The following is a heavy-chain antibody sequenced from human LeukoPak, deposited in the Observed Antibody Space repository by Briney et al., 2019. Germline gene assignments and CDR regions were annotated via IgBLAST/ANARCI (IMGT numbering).Heavy chain of an antibody. J-gene: IGHJ6*02. CDR2: INHSGST. CDR1: GGSFSGYY. V-gene: IGHV4-34*01. D-gene: IGHD2-21*02. Sequence: SETLSLTCAVYGGSFSGYYWSWIRQPPGKGLEWIGEINHSGSTNYNPFLKSRVTISVDTSKNQFSLKLSSVTAADTAVYYCARGRVVVVTATRYYYGMDVWGQGTTVTVSS. CDR3: ARGRVVVVTATRYYYGMDV.